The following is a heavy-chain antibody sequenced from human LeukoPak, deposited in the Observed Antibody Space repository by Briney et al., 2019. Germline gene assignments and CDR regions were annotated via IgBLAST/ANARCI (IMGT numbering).Heavy chain of an antibody. Sequence: SQTLSLTFAISGDSVSSNSAVWNWIRQSPSRGLEWLGRTYYRSKWYNDYAESVKSRIAFNPDTSKNQFSLQLNSLTPEDTAVYYCARGPGESRFDYWGQGTLVTVSS. CDR1: GDSVSSNSAV. J-gene: IGHJ4*02. CDR2: TYYRSKWYN. CDR3: ARGPGESRFDY. D-gene: IGHD2-21*01. V-gene: IGHV6-1*01.